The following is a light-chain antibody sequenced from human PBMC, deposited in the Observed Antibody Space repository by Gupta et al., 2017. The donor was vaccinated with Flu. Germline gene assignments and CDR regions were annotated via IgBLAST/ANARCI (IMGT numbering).Light chain of an antibody. V-gene: IGLV1-40*01. Sequence: GQRVTISCTGRMSNIGGGSDVHWYQHVPGSAPKLLIYGDTYRPSGVPDRFSGSKSGSSASLAITGLQAEDEADYYCQSYDSSLRGYVFGTGTKVTAL. CDR2: GDT. CDR1: MSNIGGGSD. J-gene: IGLJ1*01. CDR3: QSYDSSLRGYV.